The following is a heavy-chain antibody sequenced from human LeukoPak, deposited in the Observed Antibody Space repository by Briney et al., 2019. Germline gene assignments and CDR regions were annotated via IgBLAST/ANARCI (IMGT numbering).Heavy chain of an antibody. J-gene: IGHJ3*02. Sequence: SETLSLTCTVSGYSISSGYYWGWIRQPPGKGLEWIGSIYHSGSTYYNPSLKSRVTISVDTSKNQFSLKLSSVTAADTAVYYCARAAPFAFDIWGQGTMVTVSS. CDR2: IYHSGST. V-gene: IGHV4-38-2*02. CDR3: ARAAPFAFDI. CDR1: GYSISSGYY.